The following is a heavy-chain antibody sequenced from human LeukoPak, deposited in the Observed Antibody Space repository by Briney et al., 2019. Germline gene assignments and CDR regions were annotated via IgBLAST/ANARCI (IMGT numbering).Heavy chain of an antibody. CDR1: GGSLSGHY. J-gene: IGHJ3*01. D-gene: IGHD4-17*01. V-gene: IGHV4-34*01. Sequence: NPSETLSLTCAVYGGSLSGHYWSWIRQSSGKGLEWIGDIHHDGRTKYSPSLKSRVSILLDTSKNEVSLRLTPVTAADMALYFCAREPVPQDYGDTVNAYDLWGQGTMVIVSS. CDR3: AREPVPQDYGDTVNAYDL. CDR2: IHHDGRT.